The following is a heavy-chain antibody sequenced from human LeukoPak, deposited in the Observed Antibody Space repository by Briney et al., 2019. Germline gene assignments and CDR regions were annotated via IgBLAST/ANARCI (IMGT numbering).Heavy chain of an antibody. CDR3: ARDSSEFRSLIPH. J-gene: IGHJ1*01. CDR1: GYTFTSYY. V-gene: IGHV1-69*13. Sequence: SVKVSCKASGYTFTSYYMHWVRQAPGQGLEWMGGITPMFGTAKYAQKFQGRVTITADESTSTAYMELSSLRSEDTAVYYCARDSSEFRSLIPHWGQGTLVTVSS. CDR2: ITPMFGTA. D-gene: IGHD2-21*01.